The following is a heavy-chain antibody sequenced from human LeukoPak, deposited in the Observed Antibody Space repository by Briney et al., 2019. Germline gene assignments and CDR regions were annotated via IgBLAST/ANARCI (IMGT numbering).Heavy chain of an antibody. CDR3: VRAAVVVLATMVDY. D-gene: IGHD2-15*01. CDR2: TYHRSKWFS. V-gene: IGHV6-1*01. CDR1: GDSVSSNSVA. J-gene: IGHJ4*02. Sequence: SQTLSLTCAISGDSVSSNSVAWNWFRQSPSRGLEWLGRTYHRSKWFSEYAFSVKSRLTIYPDTSNNQFSLVLNSVTPEDTAVYYCVRAAVVVLATMVDYWGQGTLVTVSS.